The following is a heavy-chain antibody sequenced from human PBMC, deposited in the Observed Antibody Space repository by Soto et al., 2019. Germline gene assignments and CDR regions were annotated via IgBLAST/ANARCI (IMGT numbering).Heavy chain of an antibody. D-gene: IGHD2-15*01. J-gene: IGHJ4*02. CDR1: GYTFTSYG. Sequence: ASVKVSCKASGYTFTSYGISWVRQAPGQGLEWMGWISAYNGNTNYAQKLQGRVTMTTDTSTSTAYMELRSLRSDDTAVYYCARDVSDIVVVVAAPGDFDYWGQGTLVTVSS. CDR3: ARDVSDIVVVVAAPGDFDY. V-gene: IGHV1-18*01. CDR2: ISAYNGNT.